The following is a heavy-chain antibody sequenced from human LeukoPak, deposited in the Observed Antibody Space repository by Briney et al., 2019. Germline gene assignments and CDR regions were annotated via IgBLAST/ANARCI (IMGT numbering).Heavy chain of an antibody. Sequence: ASVKVSCKASGYTFTGYYMHWVRQAPGQGLEWVGWINPNSGGTNYAQKFQGRVTMTRDTSISTAYMELSRLRSDDTAVYYCARVKVNDFWSGYYTYDAFDIWGQGTMVTVSS. CDR3: ARVKVNDFWSGYYTYDAFDI. V-gene: IGHV1-2*02. D-gene: IGHD3-3*01. CDR2: INPNSGGT. CDR1: GYTFTGYY. J-gene: IGHJ3*02.